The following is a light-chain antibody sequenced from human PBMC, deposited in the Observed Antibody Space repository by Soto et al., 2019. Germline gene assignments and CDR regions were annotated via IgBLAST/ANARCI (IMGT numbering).Light chain of an antibody. Sequence: VGTECPAWLSASPGARVTRSCMASHNIRSSLAWYQQKPGQAPRLLIYGASSRATGIPDRFSGSGSGTDFVLTISSLQSEDFALYYCPHYNNWPWPFGQGTKV. CDR3: PHYNNWPWP. J-gene: IGKJ1*01. CDR1: HNIRSS. V-gene: IGKV3D-15*01. CDR2: GAS.